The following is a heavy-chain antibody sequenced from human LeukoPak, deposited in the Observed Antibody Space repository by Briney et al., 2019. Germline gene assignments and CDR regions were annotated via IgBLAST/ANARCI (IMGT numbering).Heavy chain of an antibody. J-gene: IGHJ4*02. CDR1: GFTFSNAW. V-gene: IGHV3-21*01. CDR3: ARDLARLRFVGDY. D-gene: IGHD5-12*01. Sequence: GGSLRLSCAASGFTFSNAWMSWVRQAPGKGLEWVSSISSSSSYIYYADSVKGRFTISRDNAKNSLYLQMNSLRAEDTAVYYCARDLARLRFVGDYWGQGTLVTVSS. CDR2: ISSSSSYI.